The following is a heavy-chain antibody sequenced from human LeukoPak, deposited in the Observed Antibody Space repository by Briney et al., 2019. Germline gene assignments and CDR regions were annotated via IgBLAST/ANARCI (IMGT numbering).Heavy chain of an antibody. CDR3: ARVSVKDTAMAIDY. Sequence: GGSLRLSCAASGFTFSSYSMNWVRQAPGKGLEWVSSISSSSSYIYYADSVKGRFTISRDNAKNSLYLQMNSLRAEDTAVYYCARVSVKDTAMAIDYWGQGTLVSVSS. V-gene: IGHV3-21*01. CDR1: GFTFSSYS. CDR2: ISSSSSYI. D-gene: IGHD5-18*01. J-gene: IGHJ4*02.